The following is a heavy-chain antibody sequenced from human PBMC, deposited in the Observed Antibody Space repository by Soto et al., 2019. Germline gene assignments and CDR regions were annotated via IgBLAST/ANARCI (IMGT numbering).Heavy chain of an antibody. Sequence: XXSLRLSFAASGFTFSSYGMHWVLQAPGKGLEWVAVISYDGSNKYYADSVKGRFTISRDNSKNTLYLQMNSLRAEDTAVYYCAKGVRHYYDSSGVFDYWGQGTLVTVSS. V-gene: IGHV3-30*18. CDR2: ISYDGSNK. CDR3: AKGVRHYYDSSGVFDY. D-gene: IGHD3-22*01. J-gene: IGHJ4*02. CDR1: GFTFSSYG.